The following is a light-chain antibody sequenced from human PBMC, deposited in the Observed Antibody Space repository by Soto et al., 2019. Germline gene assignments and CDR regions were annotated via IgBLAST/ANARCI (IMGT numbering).Light chain of an antibody. Sequence: QSVLTQPASVSGSPGQSITISCTRTSSDVGGYNYVSWYQQHPGKAPKLMIYAVSNRSTGVSNRFSGSKSGNTATLTISGLHAKEEADYYCCSYTVSGTYVFGSGTNVIVL. CDR2: AVS. CDR3: CSYTVSGTYV. J-gene: IGLJ1*01. V-gene: IGLV2-14*01. CDR1: SSDVGGYNY.